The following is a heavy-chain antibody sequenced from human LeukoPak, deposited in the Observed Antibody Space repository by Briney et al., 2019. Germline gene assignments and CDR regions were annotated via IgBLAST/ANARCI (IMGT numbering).Heavy chain of an antibody. Sequence: ASVKVSCKAPGCTFTSYDINWVRQATGQGLEWMGWMNPNSGNTGYAQKFQGRVTITRNTSISTAYMELSSLRSEDTAVYYCARASYDTFLSGYSNAYWGQRTLVTVSS. CDR1: GCTFTSYD. J-gene: IGHJ4*02. V-gene: IGHV1-8*03. CDR2: MNPNSGNT. D-gene: IGHD3-3*01. CDR3: ARASYDTFLSGYSNAY.